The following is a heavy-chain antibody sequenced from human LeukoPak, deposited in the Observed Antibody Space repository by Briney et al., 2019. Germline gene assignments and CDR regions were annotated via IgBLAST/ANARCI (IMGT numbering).Heavy chain of an antibody. CDR1: GYSFTNYW. CDR2: IYPGDSDT. D-gene: IGHD5-12*01. V-gene: IGHV5-51*01. Sequence: GESLKISCKGSGYSFTNYWLGWVRQMPGKGLEWMGIIYPGDSDTRYSPSFQGQVTISADKSISTAYLQWSSLKASDTAMYYCARQDIVAKSGFDYWGQGTLVTVSS. CDR3: ARQDIVAKSGFDY. J-gene: IGHJ4*02.